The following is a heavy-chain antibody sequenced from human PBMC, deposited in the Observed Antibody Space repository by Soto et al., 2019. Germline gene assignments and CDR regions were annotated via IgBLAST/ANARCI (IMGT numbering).Heavy chain of an antibody. V-gene: IGHV3-74*03. Sequence: ALRLSCAASLFTFSNYWMHWVLQTPGRGLVWVSRINRDGTTTTYADSVKGRLTISRDNAKNTLYLQMNSLRVEDTAIYYCARDLSGASDIWGQGTRVTVSS. CDR2: INRDGTTT. CDR3: ARDLSGASDI. D-gene: IGHD3-3*01. CDR1: LFTFSNYW. J-gene: IGHJ4*02.